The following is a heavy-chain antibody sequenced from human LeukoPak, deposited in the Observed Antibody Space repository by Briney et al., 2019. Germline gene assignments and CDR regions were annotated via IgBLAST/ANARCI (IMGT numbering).Heavy chain of an antibody. D-gene: IGHD2-2*01. J-gene: IGHJ6*02. CDR1: GLTFRNYA. Sequence: PGGSLRLSCAASGLTFRNYAMTWARQAPGKGLEWVSAISGSGDITYYADSVKGRFTISRDNSKNTLYLQMDSLRVEDTAVHYCAKGLQRTPYYYYGMDVWGQGTTVTVSS. CDR2: ISGSGDIT. CDR3: AKGLQRTPYYYYGMDV. V-gene: IGHV3-23*01.